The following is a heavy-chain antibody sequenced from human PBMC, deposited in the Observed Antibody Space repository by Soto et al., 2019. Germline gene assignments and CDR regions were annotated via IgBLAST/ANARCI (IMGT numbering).Heavy chain of an antibody. V-gene: IGHV3-23*01. Sequence: GGSLRLSCSASGFTFSTHAMSWVRQAPGKGLEWVSVTSDSGGSTYYADSVKGRFTISRDNSKNTLHLQMNSLRVEDTAVYYCAKGPAAMIRGAFDVWGQGTMVTVSS. CDR3: AKGPAAMIRGAFDV. CDR2: TSDSGGST. CDR1: GFTFSTHA. D-gene: IGHD2-2*01. J-gene: IGHJ3*01.